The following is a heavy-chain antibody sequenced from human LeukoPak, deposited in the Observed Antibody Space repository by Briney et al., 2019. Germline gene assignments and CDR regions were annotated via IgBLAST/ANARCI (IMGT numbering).Heavy chain of an antibody. J-gene: IGHJ3*02. V-gene: IGHV5-51*01. Sequence: HGESLKISCKGSGYSFTSYWIGWVRQMPGKGLEWMGIIYPGDSDTRYSPSFQGQVTISADKSISTAYLQWSSLKASDTVMYYCARLCSGGSCYSDAFDIWGQGTMVTVSS. CDR1: GYSFTSYW. D-gene: IGHD2-15*01. CDR2: IYPGDSDT. CDR3: ARLCSGGSCYSDAFDI.